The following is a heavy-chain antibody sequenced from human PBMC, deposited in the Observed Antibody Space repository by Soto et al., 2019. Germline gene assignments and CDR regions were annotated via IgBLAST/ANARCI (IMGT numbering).Heavy chain of an antibody. CDR1: GFTVRNYG. CDR2: IWYDGSNK. D-gene: IGHD6-6*01. V-gene: IGHV3-33*06. CDR3: AKRGSSSTLHPLDY. J-gene: IGHJ4*02. Sequence: PGGCLRLSCAASGFTVRNYGMHWVRQAPGKGLEWVAIIWYDGSNKFYADSVQGRFTISRDNSKNTLYLQMNSLRAEDTAVYYCAKRGSSSTLHPLDYWGQGTLVTVSS.